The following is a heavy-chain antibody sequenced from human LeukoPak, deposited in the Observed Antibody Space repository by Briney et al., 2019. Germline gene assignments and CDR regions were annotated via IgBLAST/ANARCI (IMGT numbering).Heavy chain of an antibody. Sequence: ASVKVSCKASGYTFNNYYMHWVRQAPGQGLEWMGIINPSAGSTSYAQKFQGRVTMTRDMSTGTVYMELSSLRSEDTAMYYCAREKIGTGTVLGKDYYYMDVWGKGTTVTVSS. CDR3: AREKIGTGTVLGKDYYYMDV. J-gene: IGHJ6*03. CDR2: INPSAGST. CDR1: GYTFNNYY. V-gene: IGHV1-46*02. D-gene: IGHD3-16*01.